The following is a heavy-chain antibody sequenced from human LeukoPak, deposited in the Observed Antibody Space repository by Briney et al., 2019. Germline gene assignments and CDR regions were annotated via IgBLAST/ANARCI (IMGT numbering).Heavy chain of an antibody. Sequence: ASVKVSCKVSGYTLTELSMHWVRQAPGKGLEWMGGFDPEDGETIYAQKFQGRVTMTEDTSTDTAYMELSSLRSEDTAVHYCATLYDILTGLDYWGQGTLVTVSS. CDR2: FDPEDGET. J-gene: IGHJ4*02. CDR1: GYTLTELS. CDR3: ATLYDILTGLDY. D-gene: IGHD3-9*01. V-gene: IGHV1-24*01.